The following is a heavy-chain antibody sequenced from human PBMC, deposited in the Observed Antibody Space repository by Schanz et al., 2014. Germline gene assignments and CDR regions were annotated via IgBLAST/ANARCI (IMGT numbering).Heavy chain of an antibody. V-gene: IGHV3-48*01. CDR1: GFTFSRFG. J-gene: IGHJ4*02. CDR3: AGGEYQLLYGN. Sequence: VQLVESGGGVVRPGRSLRLSCATSGFTFSRFGMHWVRQAPGKGPEWISYISSTSRATYYADSVKGRFTISRDNAKNSLFLQMNSLRAEDTAVYYCAGGEYQLLYGNWGQGTLVTVSS. D-gene: IGHD2-2*02. CDR2: ISSTSRAT.